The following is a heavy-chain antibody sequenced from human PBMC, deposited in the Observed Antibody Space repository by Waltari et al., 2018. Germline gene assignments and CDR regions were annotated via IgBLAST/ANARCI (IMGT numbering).Heavy chain of an antibody. CDR2: FIPICGTA. CDR3: ARRPNCTNGVCYRFWYFDL. Sequence: QVPLVQSGAEVKKPGSSVKVSCKASGGTFSSYAISWVRQAPGQGLEWMGGFIPICGTANYAQKCQGRVTITADESTSTAYMELSSLRSEDTAVYYCARRPNCTNGVCYRFWYFDLWGRGTLVTVSS. D-gene: IGHD2-8*01. CDR1: GGTFSSYA. V-gene: IGHV1-69*12. J-gene: IGHJ2*01.